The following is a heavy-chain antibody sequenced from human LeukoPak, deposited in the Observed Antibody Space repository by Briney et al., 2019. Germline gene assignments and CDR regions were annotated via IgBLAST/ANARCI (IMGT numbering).Heavy chain of an antibody. CDR2: IYSGGST. Sequence: GGSLRLSCAASGFTVSSNYMSWVRQAPGKGLEWVSVIYSGGSTYYADSVKGRFTISRDNSKNTLYLQMNSLRAEDTAVYYCARDDGDYVWGSYRPTIDYWGQGTLVTVSS. CDR3: ARDDGDYVWGSYRPTIDY. J-gene: IGHJ4*02. D-gene: IGHD3-16*02. V-gene: IGHV3-66*01. CDR1: GFTVSSNY.